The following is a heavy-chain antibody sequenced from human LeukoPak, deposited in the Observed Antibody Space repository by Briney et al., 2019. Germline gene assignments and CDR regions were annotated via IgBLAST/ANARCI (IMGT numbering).Heavy chain of an antibody. Sequence: SETLSLTCAVSGGSITGYYWSWIRQTPGRGLEWVGEIHYTGATSYNPSLKSRATISTDTSKNQFSLRLSSVTAADTAVYYCARGNILTGYCFDFWGQGALVTVSS. J-gene: IGHJ4*02. V-gene: IGHV4-34*01. D-gene: IGHD3-9*01. CDR2: IHYTGAT. CDR1: GGSITGYY. CDR3: ARGNILTGYCFDF.